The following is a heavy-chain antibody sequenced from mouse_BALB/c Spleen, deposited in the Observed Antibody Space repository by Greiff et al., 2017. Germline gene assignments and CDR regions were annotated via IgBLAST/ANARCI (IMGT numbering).Heavy chain of an antibody. CDR3: ARGGYRYDGDY. J-gene: IGHJ2*01. Sequence: VQLQQSGPELVKPGASVKVSCKASGYAFTSYNMYWVKQSHGKSLEWIGYIDPYNGGTSYNQKFKGKATLTSDKSSSTAYMELSSLTSEDSAVYYCARGGYRYDGDYWGQGTTLTVSS. D-gene: IGHD2-14*01. CDR2: IDPYNGGT. CDR1: GYAFTSYN. V-gene: IGHV1S135*01.